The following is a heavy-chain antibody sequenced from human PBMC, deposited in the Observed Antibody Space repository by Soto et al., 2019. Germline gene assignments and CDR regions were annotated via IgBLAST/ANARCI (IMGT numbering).Heavy chain of an antibody. CDR3: AKDRVVAATQPFDY. J-gene: IGHJ4*02. CDR1: GLTFSSYA. D-gene: IGHD2-15*01. CDR2: ISGSGGST. V-gene: IGHV3-23*01. Sequence: EVQLLESGGGLVQPGGSLRLSCGASGLTFSSYAMSWVRQAPGKGPEWVSAISGSGGSTYYADSVKGRFTISRDNSKNTLYLQMNSLRAEYTAVYYCAKDRVVAATQPFDYWGQGTLVTVSS.